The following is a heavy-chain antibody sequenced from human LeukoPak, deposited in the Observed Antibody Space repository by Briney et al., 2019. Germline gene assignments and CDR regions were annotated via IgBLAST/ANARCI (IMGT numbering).Heavy chain of an antibody. CDR3: ARGSTVTYYYMDV. CDR1: GGSISSYY. J-gene: IGHJ6*03. Sequence: TPSETLSLTCTVSGGSISSYYWSWIRQPPGKGLEWIGYIYYSGSTNYNPSLKSRVTISVDTSKNRFSLKLSSVTAADTAVYYCARGSTVTYYYMDVWGKGTTVTVSS. D-gene: IGHD4-17*01. CDR2: IYYSGST. V-gene: IGHV4-59*01.